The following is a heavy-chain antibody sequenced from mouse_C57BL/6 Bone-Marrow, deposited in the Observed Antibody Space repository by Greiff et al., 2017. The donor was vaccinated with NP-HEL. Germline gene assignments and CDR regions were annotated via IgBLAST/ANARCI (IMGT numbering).Heavy chain of an antibody. CDR3: AREGYYGSSPYWYFDV. J-gene: IGHJ1*03. CDR1: GYSITSGYY. V-gene: IGHV3-6*01. Sequence: VQLQQSGPGLVKPSQSLSLTCSVTGYSITSGYYWNWIRQFPGNNLEWMGYISYDGSNNYNPSLKNRISITRDTSKNQFFLKLNSVTTEDTATYYCAREGYYGSSPYWYFDVWGTGTTVTVSS. D-gene: IGHD1-1*01. CDR2: ISYDGSN.